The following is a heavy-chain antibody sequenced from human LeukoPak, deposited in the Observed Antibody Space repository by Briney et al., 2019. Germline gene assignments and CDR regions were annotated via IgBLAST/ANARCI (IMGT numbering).Heavy chain of an antibody. D-gene: IGHD5-12*01. V-gene: IGHV1-46*01. J-gene: IGHJ4*02. CDR3: ARRNSGYQDLDF. Sequence: GASVKVSCKASGYTFTRYYMYWVRQAPGQGRECMGIINPSAGSTSYAQKFQGRVTMTRDTSTSTVYMELSSLKSDDTAVYYCARRNSGYQDLDFWGQGTLVTVSS. CDR1: GYTFTRYY. CDR2: INPSAGST.